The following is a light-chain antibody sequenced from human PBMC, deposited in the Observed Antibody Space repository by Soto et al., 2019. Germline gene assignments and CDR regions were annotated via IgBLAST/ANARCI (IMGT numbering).Light chain of an antibody. CDR3: QQSYTIPQT. V-gene: IGKV1-39*01. CDR2: ATS. J-gene: IGKJ1*01. CDR1: QSISNF. Sequence: DIQMTQSPSSLSASVGYRVTITCRAIQSISNFLNWYQQKPGKAPKLLIYATSNLQSGVPSRFSGSGSGTDFTLTISSLQPEDFATYYCQQSYTIPQTFGQGTKVDIK.